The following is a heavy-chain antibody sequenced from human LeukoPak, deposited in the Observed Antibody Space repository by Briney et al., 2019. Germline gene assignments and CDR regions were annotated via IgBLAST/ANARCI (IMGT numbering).Heavy chain of an antibody. D-gene: IGHD6-19*01. V-gene: IGHV4-59*01. Sequence: SETLSLTCTVSGGSISSYYWSWIRQPPGKGLEWIGYIYYSGSTNYNPSLKSRVTISVDTSKNQFSLKLSSVTAADTAVYYCARGISGWARGLNFDYWGQGTLVTVPS. CDR1: GGSISSYY. CDR3: ARGISGWARGLNFDY. CDR2: IYYSGST. J-gene: IGHJ4*02.